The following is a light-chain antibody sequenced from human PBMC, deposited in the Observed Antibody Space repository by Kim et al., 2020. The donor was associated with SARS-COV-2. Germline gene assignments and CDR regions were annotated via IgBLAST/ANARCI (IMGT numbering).Light chain of an antibody. CDR3: QQRSNWPPT. CDR2: DVS. Sequence: EIVLTQSPATLSLSPGERATLSCRASHSVNSYLVWYQQKPGQPPRLLIYDVSNRATGIPARFSGSGSGTDFTLTISSLEPEDFAVYYCQQRSNWPPTFGQGTTVDIK. CDR1: HSVNSY. J-gene: IGKJ1*01. V-gene: IGKV3-11*01.